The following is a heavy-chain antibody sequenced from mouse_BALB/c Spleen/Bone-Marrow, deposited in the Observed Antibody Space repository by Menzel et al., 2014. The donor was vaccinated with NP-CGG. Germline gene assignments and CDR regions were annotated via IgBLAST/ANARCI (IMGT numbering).Heavy chain of an antibody. V-gene: IGHV1-4*02. CDR3: AREATYYAYFDY. CDR2: INPTRGYT. J-gene: IGHJ2*01. D-gene: IGHD1-1*01. CDR1: GYTFTSFT. Sequence: QVQLQQSAPELARPGASVKMSCKASGYTFTSFTIQWIKQRPGQGLEWIGYINPTRGYTDYNQKFKDRTTLTADKSSSTTYMQLTSLTSEDSAVYYCAREATYYAYFDYWGQGPALAVSS.